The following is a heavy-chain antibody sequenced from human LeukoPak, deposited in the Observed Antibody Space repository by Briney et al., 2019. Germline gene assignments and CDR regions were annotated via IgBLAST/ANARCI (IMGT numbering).Heavy chain of an antibody. J-gene: IGHJ6*02. CDR3: ARDETSFHYGMDV. Sequence: SQTLSLTCTVPGGSISSGDYYWSWIRQPPGKGLEWIGYIYYSGSTYYNPSLKSRVTISVDTSKNQFSLKLSSVTAADTAVYYCARDETSFHYGMDVWGQGTTVTVSS. CDR2: IYYSGST. V-gene: IGHV4-30-4*01. CDR1: GGSISSGDYY.